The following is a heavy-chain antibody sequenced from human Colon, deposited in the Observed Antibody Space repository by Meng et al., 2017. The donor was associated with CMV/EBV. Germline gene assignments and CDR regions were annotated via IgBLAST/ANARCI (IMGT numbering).Heavy chain of an antibody. V-gene: IGHV1-69*10. J-gene: IGHJ5*02. CDR2: IIPMLRVT. D-gene: IGHD3-10*01. Sequence: SVKVSCQASGFTLSKHAVSWVRQAPGQGLEWMGGIIPMLRVTSYAQRFQGRVTITADPSTSTVYMELSSLIFEDTAVYYCARDQAIRGVMTYRFDPWGQGTQVTVSS. CDR3: ARDQAIRGVMTYRFDP. CDR1: GFTLSKHA.